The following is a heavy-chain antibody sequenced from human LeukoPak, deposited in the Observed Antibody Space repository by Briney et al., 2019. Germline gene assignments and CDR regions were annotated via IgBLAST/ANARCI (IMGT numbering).Heavy chain of an antibody. D-gene: IGHD2-2*01. J-gene: IGHJ3*02. CDR1: GFTFSDYY. CDR2: ISGSGNTI. V-gene: IGHV3-11*01. CDR3: AKSSYCISSTCYGRAFEI. Sequence: GGSLRLSCAASGFTFSDYYMSWIRQAPGKGLEWVSYISGSGNTIYYADSVKGRFTISRDNAKQSVYLEMNSLRAEDTAVYYCAKSSYCISSTCYGRAFEIWGQGTMVTVSS.